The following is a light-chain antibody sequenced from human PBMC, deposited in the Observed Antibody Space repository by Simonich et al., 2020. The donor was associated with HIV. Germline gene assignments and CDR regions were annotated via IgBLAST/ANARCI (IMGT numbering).Light chain of an antibody. CDR2: GAS. CDR3: QHYGSSPPYT. J-gene: IGKJ2*01. V-gene: IGKV3-20*01. CDR1: QSVKISY. Sequence: EIVLTQSPGTLSLSLGERATLSRRASQSVKISYLAWYQQKPGQAPRLLIYGASSRATGIPDRCSGSGSGTDFTLTISRLEPEDFAVYYCQHYGSSPPYTFGQGTKLEIK.